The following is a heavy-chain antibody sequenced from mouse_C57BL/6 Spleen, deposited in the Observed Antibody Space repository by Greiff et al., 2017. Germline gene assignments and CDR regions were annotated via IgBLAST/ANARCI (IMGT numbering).Heavy chain of an antibody. J-gene: IGHJ1*03. D-gene: IGHD1-1*01. CDR2: IYPGDGDT. CDR1: GYAFSSSW. CDR3: AREAYYYGSRGYFDV. Sequence: QVQLQQSGPELVKPGASVKISCKASGYAFSSSWMNWVKQRPGKGLEWIGRIYPGDGDTNYNGKFKGKATLTADKSSSTAYMQLRSLTSEDSAVYFCAREAYYYGSRGYFDVWGTGTTVTVSS. V-gene: IGHV1-82*01.